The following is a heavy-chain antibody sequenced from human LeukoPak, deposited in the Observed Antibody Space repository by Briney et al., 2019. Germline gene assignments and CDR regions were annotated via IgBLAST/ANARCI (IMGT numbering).Heavy chain of an antibody. Sequence: SETLSLTCTVSGGSISSGGYYWSWIRQHPGKGLEWIGYIYYSGSTYYNPSLKSRVTISVDTSKNQFSLKLSSVTAADTAVYYCARGDGSGYSYGTIDYWGQGTLVTVS. CDR2: IYYSGST. V-gene: IGHV4-31*03. J-gene: IGHJ4*02. CDR3: ARGDGSGYSYGTIDY. CDR1: GGSISSGGYY. D-gene: IGHD5-18*01.